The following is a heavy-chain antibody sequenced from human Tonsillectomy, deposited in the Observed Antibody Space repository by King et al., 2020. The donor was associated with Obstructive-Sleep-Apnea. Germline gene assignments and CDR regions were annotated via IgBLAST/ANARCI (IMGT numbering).Heavy chain of an antibody. J-gene: IGHJ4*02. CDR1: GGSISSSSYY. Sequence: LQLQESGPGLVKPSETLSLTCTVSGGSISSSSYYWGWIRQPPGKGLEWIGSIYYSGSTYYNPSLKSRVTISVDTSKNQFSLKLSSVTAADTAVYYCARERSYSTWGYWGQGTLVTVSS. CDR3: ARERSYSTWGY. V-gene: IGHV4-39*07. CDR2: IYYSGST. D-gene: IGHD1-26*01.